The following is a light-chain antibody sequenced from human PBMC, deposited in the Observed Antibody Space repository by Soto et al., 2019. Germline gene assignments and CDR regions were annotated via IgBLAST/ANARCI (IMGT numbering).Light chain of an antibody. V-gene: IGLV2-8*01. CDR3: SSYAGSNNLRV. Sequence: QSALTQPPSASGSPGQSVTISCTGTSSDVGGYNYVSWYQQHPGKAPKLMIYEVSKRPSGDPDRFSGSKSGNTASLTVSGLQAEDEADYYCSSYAGSNNLRVFGTGTKLTVL. J-gene: IGLJ1*01. CDR2: EVS. CDR1: SSDVGGYNY.